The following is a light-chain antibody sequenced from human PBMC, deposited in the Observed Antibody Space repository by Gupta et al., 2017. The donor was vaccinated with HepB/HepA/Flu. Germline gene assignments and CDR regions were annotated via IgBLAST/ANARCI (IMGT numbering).Light chain of an antibody. Sequence: DIQFTYSPSFLCASVGDRVTITCWASQAISSYVAWYQQKPGKAPNLLTYAASTLQSGVPSRFSGSGTGTEFTLTINSLQPEDFANYYCQQRDIFPRTFGQGTRVEMK. CDR1: QAISSY. J-gene: IGKJ1*01. CDR2: AAS. CDR3: QQRDIFPRT. V-gene: IGKV1-9*01.